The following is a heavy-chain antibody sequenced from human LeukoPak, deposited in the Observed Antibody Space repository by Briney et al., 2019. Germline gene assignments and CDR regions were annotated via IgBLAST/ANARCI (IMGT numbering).Heavy chain of an antibody. V-gene: IGHV3-33*01. CDR1: GFTFSSYG. D-gene: IGHD3-9*01. Sequence: QTGGSLRLSCAASGFTFSSYGMHWVRQAPGKGLEWVAVIWCDGSNKYYADSVKGRFTISRDNSKNTLYLQMNSLRAEDTAVYYCARDGDLTGYPDYWGQGTLVTVSS. CDR2: IWCDGSNK. CDR3: ARDGDLTGYPDY. J-gene: IGHJ4*02.